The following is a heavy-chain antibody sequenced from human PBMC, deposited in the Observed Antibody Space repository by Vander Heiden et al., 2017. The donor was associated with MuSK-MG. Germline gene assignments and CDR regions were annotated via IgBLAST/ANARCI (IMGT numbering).Heavy chain of an antibody. V-gene: IGHV3-13*01. CDR3: TRLDSSAYDY. J-gene: IGHJ4*01. CDR1: AFTFSTHA. Sequence: LVASGGGLADLAGSPIPSCAAAAFTFSTHAMHWPRQLTEERLEWVSGIGLGGETYEAYSVKGRITISRDNAKSSLHLKINRLRAGDTAVYYGTRLDSSAYDYWGHVTLVTVS. CDR2: IGLGGET. D-gene: IGHD3-22*01.